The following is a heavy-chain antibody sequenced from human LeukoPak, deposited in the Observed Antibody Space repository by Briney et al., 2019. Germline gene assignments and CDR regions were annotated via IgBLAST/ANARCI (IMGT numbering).Heavy chain of an antibody. CDR2: IASDGGAK. Sequence: GGSLRLSCVASGFSFSNHGMHWVRQAPGKGLEWVSVIASDGGAKFYADSVKGRFTLSRDNPKNTFFLQMNLLTVEDTAIYYCAREATWGQWYFDHWGQGTPVTVSS. CDR3: AREATWGQWYFDH. CDR1: GFSFSNHG. V-gene: IGHV3-30*03. D-gene: IGHD6-19*01. J-gene: IGHJ4*02.